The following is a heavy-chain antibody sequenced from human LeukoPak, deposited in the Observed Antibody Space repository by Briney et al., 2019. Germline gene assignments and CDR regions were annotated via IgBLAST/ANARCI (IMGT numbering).Heavy chain of an antibody. CDR1: GFTVSSNY. V-gene: IGHV3-66*01. D-gene: IGHD6-13*01. J-gene: IGHJ6*02. Sequence: GGSLRLSCAASGFTVSSNYMSWVRQAPGKGLEGVSVIYSGGSTYYADSVKGRFTISRDNSKNTLYLQMNSLRAEDTAVYYCARAGTHTIYGMDVWGQGTTVTVSS. CDR3: ARAGTHTIYGMDV. CDR2: IYSGGST.